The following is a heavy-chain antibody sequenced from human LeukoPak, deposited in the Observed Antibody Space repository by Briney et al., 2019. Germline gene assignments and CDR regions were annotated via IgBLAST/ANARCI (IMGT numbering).Heavy chain of an antibody. Sequence: SETLSLTCTVSGGSINSYYWSWIRQPPGRGLEWIGSIHYSGSTSYNPSLRSRVTMSVDTSKNQFSLKLSSVTAADTAVYYCARERYYDSSGYYYSPRHYYYYYMDVWGKGTTVTVSS. D-gene: IGHD3-22*01. CDR1: GGSINSYY. CDR3: ARERYYDSSGYYYSPRHYYYYYMDV. CDR2: IHYSGST. J-gene: IGHJ6*03. V-gene: IGHV4-59*12.